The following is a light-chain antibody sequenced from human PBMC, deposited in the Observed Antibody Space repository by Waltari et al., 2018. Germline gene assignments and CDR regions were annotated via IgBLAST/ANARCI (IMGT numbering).Light chain of an antibody. CDR1: TSNIGSNL. CDR2: RSE. V-gene: IGLV1-44*01. J-gene: IGLJ3*02. CDR3: AAWDDSLNGHWV. Sequence: QSVLTQPPSASGTPGQRVTISCSGSTSNIGSNLVNWYQQLPGKAPKLLIYRSEQRPSGVPGRFPGSKSGTSAALAISGLQSEDEADYYWAAWDDSLNGHWVFGGGTKVTVL.